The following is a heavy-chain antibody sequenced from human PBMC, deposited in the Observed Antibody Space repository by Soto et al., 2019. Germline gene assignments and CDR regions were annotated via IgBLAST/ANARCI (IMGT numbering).Heavy chain of an antibody. CDR3: AIRGDGYNCLDY. V-gene: IGHV3-33*01. CDR2: IWYDGSNK. CDR1: GFTFSNYG. D-gene: IGHD5-12*01. Sequence: QVQLVESGGGVVQPGRSLRLSCAASGFTFSNYGMHWVRQAPGKGLEWVAVIWYDGSNKYYADSVKGRFTISRDNSKNTLYLQMNSLRAEDTAVYYCAIRGDGYNCLDYWGQGTLVTVSS. J-gene: IGHJ4*02.